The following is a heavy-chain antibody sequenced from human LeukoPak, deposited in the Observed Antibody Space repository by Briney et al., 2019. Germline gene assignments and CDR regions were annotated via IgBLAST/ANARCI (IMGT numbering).Heavy chain of an antibody. CDR1: GFTFSSYW. V-gene: IGHV3-74*01. D-gene: IGHD5-18*01. CDR3: ARGGYIYGPAYYYYMDV. Sequence: PGGSLRLSCTASGFTFSSYWMHWVRQAPGKGLVWVSRINSDGSSTSYADSVKGRFTISRDNAKNTLYLQMNSLRAEDTAVYYCARGGYIYGPAYYYYMDVWGKGATVTVSS. CDR2: INSDGSST. J-gene: IGHJ6*03.